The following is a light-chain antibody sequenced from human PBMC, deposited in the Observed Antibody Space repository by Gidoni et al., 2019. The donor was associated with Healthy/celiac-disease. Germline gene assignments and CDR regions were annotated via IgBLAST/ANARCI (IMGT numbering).Light chain of an antibody. CDR2: WAS. Sequence: DIVMTQSPDSLAVSLGERATINCKSSQSVLYSSNNKIYLAWYQQKPGQPPKLLIYWASTRESGVPDRFSDSGSGTDFTLTISSLQAEDVAVYYCQQYYSTPWTFGQGTKVEIK. CDR1: QSVLYSSNNKIY. CDR3: QQYYSTPWT. V-gene: IGKV4-1*01. J-gene: IGKJ1*01.